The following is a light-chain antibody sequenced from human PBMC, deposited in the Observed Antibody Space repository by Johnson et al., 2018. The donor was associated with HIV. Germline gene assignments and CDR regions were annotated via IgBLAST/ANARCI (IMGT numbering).Light chain of an antibody. V-gene: IGLV1-51*01. CDR2: DNN. CDR3: GTWDSSLSAEV. CDR1: SSNIGNNY. J-gene: IGLJ1*01. Sequence: QSVLTQPPSVSAAPGQKVTISCSGSSSNIGNNYVSWYQQLPGTAPKLLIYDNNKRPSGIPDRFSGSKSGTSATLGITGLQTGDEADYYCGTWDSSLSAEVVGTGNKVHGL.